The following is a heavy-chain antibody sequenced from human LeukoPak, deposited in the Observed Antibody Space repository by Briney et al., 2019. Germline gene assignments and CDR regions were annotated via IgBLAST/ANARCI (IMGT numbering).Heavy chain of an antibody. CDR3: AKCISAMVEHYYFDY. Sequence: GGSLRLSCAASGFTFNIYAMSWVRQPTGKGPEWVSSTTSSGGATYYADSVKGRFTISRDNSKNTLYLQMNSLRAEDTAVYYCAKCISAMVEHYYFDYWGQGTLVTVSS. D-gene: IGHD5-18*01. CDR2: TTSSGGAT. V-gene: IGHV3-23*01. J-gene: IGHJ4*02. CDR1: GFTFNIYA.